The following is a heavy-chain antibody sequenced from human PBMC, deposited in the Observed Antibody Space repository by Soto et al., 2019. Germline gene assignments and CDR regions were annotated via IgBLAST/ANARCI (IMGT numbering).Heavy chain of an antibody. J-gene: IGHJ6*02. CDR1: GYTFTSYT. V-gene: IGHV1-3*04. CDR2: INTGNGNT. D-gene: IGHD2-15*01. Sequence: ASVKVSCKASGYTFTSYTMHWVRQAPGQRLEWMGWINTGNGNTKYSQKLQGGVTITRDTSASIAYMELSSLRSEDTAVYYCARFIGGAYGMDVWGQGTTVTVSS. CDR3: ARFIGGAYGMDV.